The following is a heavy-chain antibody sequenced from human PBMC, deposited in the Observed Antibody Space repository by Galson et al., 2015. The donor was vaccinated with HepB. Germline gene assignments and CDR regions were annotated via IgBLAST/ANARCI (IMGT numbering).Heavy chain of an antibody. CDR1: GFTFSSYS. Sequence: SLRLSCAASGFTFSSYSMNWVRQGPGKGLEWVSSISSSSSKINYADSVKGRFTISRDHAKNSLYLQMNSLTAEDTAVYYCARDRGAYYYDNNGYFHQGAFYAMDVWGQGTTVTVSS. CDR3: ARDRGAYYYDNNGYFHQGAFYAMDV. CDR2: ISSSSSKI. J-gene: IGHJ6*02. D-gene: IGHD3-22*01. V-gene: IGHV3-21*01.